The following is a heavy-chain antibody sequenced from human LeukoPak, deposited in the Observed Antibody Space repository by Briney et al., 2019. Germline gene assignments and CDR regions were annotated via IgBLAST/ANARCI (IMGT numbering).Heavy chain of an antibody. Sequence: GASVKVSCKASGGTFSSYATSWVRQAPGQGLEWMGRIIPILGIANYAQKFQGRVTITADKSTSTAYMELSSLRSEDTAVYYCARDGDYDSSGYFDYWGQGTLVTVSS. D-gene: IGHD3-22*01. CDR2: IIPILGIA. CDR1: GGTFSSYA. J-gene: IGHJ4*02. V-gene: IGHV1-69*04. CDR3: ARDGDYDSSGYFDY.